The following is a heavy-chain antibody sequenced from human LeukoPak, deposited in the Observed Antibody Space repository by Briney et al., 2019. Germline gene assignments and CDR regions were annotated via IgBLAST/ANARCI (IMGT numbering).Heavy chain of an antibody. CDR2: IYYSGST. J-gene: IGHJ5*02. D-gene: IGHD3-3*01. CDR3: ARATGITILDFDP. Sequence: KPSETLSLTCTVSGGSISSGDYYWSWIRQPPGKGLEWIGYIYYSGSTYYNPSLKSRVTISVDTSKNQFSLKLSSVTAADTAVYYCARATGITILDFDPWGQGTLVTVSS. CDR1: GGSISSGDYY. V-gene: IGHV4-30-4*01.